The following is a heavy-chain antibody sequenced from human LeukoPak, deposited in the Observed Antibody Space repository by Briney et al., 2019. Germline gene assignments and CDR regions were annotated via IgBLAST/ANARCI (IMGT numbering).Heavy chain of an antibody. D-gene: IGHD1-26*01. CDR2: IYYSGST. CDR1: RGSISSYY. CDR3: ARAGWDLYVDY. Sequence: SETLSLTCTVSRGSISSYYWSWVRQPPGKGLEWIGYIYYSGSTNYNPSLKSRVTISVDTSKNQFSLKLSSVTAADTAVYYCARAGWDLYVDYWGQGTLVTVSS. V-gene: IGHV4-59*01. J-gene: IGHJ4*02.